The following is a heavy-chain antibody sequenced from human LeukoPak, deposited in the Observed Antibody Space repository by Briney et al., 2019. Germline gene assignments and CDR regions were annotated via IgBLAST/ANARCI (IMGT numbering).Heavy chain of an antibody. V-gene: IGHV3-23*01. Sequence: GGSLRLSCAASGFTFSSSAMSWVRQAPGKGLEWVSAISNNGGYTYYADSVQGRFTISRDNSKSTLCPQMNSLRAEDTAVYYCAKQLGYCSDGSCYSPYWGQGTLVTVSS. CDR1: GFTFSSSA. CDR2: ISNNGGYT. J-gene: IGHJ4*02. CDR3: AKQLGYCSDGSCYSPY. D-gene: IGHD2-15*01.